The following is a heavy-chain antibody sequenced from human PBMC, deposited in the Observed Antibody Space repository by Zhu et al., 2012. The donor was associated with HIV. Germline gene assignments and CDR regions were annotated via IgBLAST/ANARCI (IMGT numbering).Heavy chain of an antibody. CDR3: ARVSAPADY. CDR2: IYYSGTT. V-gene: IGHV4-39*07. Sequence: QVQLQESGPGLVKPSETLSLTCTVSGGSISSSSYYWGWIRQPPGKGLEWIGSIYYSGTTYYNPSLKSRVTISVDTSKNQFSLKLSSVTAADTAVYYCARVSAPADYWGQGTLVTVSS. J-gene: IGHJ4*02. CDR1: GGSISSSSYY. D-gene: IGHD1-14*01.